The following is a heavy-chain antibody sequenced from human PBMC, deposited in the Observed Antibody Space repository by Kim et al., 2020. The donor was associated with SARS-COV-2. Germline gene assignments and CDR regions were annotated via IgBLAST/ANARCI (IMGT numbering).Heavy chain of an antibody. CDR3: ARTPSYYYGSGSYSSGMDV. Sequence: ASVKVSCKASGYTFTSYYMHWVRQAPGQGLEWMGIINPSGGSTSYAQKFQGRVTMTRDTSTSTVFMELSSLRSEDTAVYYCARTPSYYYGSGSYSSGMDVWGQGTTVTVSS. D-gene: IGHD3-10*01. V-gene: IGHV1-46*01. CDR2: INPSGGST. J-gene: IGHJ6*02. CDR1: GYTFTSYY.